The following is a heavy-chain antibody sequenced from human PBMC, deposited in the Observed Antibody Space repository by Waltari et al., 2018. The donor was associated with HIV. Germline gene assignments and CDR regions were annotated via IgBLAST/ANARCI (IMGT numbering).Heavy chain of an antibody. V-gene: IGHV1-69*04. CDR1: GGPFSSYA. J-gene: IGHJ4*02. Sequence: QVQLVQSGAEVKKPGSSVKVSCKASGGPFSSYAISWVRTAPGQGLEWMGRIIPILGIANYAQKFQGRVTITADKSTSTAYMELSSLRSEDTAVYYCARDGYCSGGSCYSSDYWGQGTLVTVSS. CDR3: ARDGYCSGGSCYSSDY. D-gene: IGHD2-15*01. CDR2: IIPILGIA.